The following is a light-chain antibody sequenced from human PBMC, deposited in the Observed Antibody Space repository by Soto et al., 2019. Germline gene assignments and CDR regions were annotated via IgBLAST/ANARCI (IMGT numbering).Light chain of an antibody. CDR3: QQYGWSPPIT. Sequence: DIMLTQSPGTLSLSPGKRATLSCWASQSVGNNYLAWYQQKPGQAPRLLIYHASSRATGIQDRFSGSGSGTDFTLTISRLEPEDFAVYYCQQYGWSPPITFGQGTRLE. J-gene: IGKJ5*01. V-gene: IGKV3-20*01. CDR2: HAS. CDR1: QSVGNNY.